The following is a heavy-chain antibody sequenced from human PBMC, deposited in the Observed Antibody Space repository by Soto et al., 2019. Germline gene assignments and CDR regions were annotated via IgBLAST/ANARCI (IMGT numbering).Heavy chain of an antibody. J-gene: IGHJ3*02. CDR3: ARDSTDPYCGGDCYSNDAFDI. Sequence: ASVKVSCKASGYTFTSYGISWVRQAPGQGLEWMGWISAYNGNTNYAQKLQGRVTMTTDTSTSTAYMELRSLRSDDTAVYYCARDSTDPYCGGDCYSNDAFDIWGQGTMVTVS. CDR1: GYTFTSYG. CDR2: ISAYNGNT. V-gene: IGHV1-18*01. D-gene: IGHD2-21*01.